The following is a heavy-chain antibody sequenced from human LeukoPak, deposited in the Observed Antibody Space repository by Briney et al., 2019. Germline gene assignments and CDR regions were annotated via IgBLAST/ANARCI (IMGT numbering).Heavy chain of an antibody. Sequence: GASLKISCKGSGYSFTSYWIGCVRQMPGKGLEWMGIIYPGDSDTRYSPSFQGQVTISADKSISTAYLQWRSLKAPDTAMYYCGRTPTVTTGGGDYWGQGTLVTVSS. CDR1: GYSFTSYW. V-gene: IGHV5-51*01. CDR3: GRTPTVTTGGGDY. J-gene: IGHJ4*02. CDR2: IYPGDSDT. D-gene: IGHD4-17*01.